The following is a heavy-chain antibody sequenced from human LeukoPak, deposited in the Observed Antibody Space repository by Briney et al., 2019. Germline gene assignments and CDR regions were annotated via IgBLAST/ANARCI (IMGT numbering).Heavy chain of an antibody. V-gene: IGHV3-21*01. CDR2: ISSSRSYI. D-gene: IGHD2-2*02. Sequence: NPGGSLRLSCAASGFTFSSYSMNWVRQAPGKGLEWVSSISSSRSYIYYVDSVKGRFTISRDNAKNSLYLQMNSLRAEDTAVYYCARHGPQVPAAITRFDPWGQGTLVTVSS. CDR3: ARHGPQVPAAITRFDP. J-gene: IGHJ5*02. CDR1: GFTFSSYS.